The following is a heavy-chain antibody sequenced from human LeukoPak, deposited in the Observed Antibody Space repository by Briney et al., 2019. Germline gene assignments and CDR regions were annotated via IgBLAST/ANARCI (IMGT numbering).Heavy chain of an antibody. CDR3: ATRGGLTPNTLAM. CDR2: MDPESGDT. J-gene: IGHJ3*01. D-gene: IGHD2-15*01. V-gene: IGHV1-2*02. CDR1: GYNFNVYY. Sequence: ASVKVSCKGSGYNFNVYYIHWVRQAPGQGLEWMGWMDPESGDTIYAPKFQGRVSMTRDTPITTAYMELISLTFDDSAMYYCATRGGLTPNTLAMWGHGTMVTVSS.